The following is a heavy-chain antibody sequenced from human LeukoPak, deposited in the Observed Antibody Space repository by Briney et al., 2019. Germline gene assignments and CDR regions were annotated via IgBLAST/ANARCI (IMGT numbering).Heavy chain of an antibody. J-gene: IGHJ4*02. V-gene: IGHV1-69*13. CDR1: GGTFSSYA. CDR2: IIPIFGTA. Sequence: SVKVSCKASGGTFSSYAISWVRQAPGQGLEWMGGIIPIFGTANYAQKFQGRVTITADESTSTAYMELSSLRSEDTAVYYCARDDSSGYYPDYWGQGTLVTVSS. CDR3: ARDDSSGYYPDY. D-gene: IGHD3-22*01.